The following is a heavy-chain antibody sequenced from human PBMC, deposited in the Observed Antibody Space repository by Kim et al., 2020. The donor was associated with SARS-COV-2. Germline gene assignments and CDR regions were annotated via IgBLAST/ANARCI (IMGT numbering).Heavy chain of an antibody. CDR1: GASVRSDY. J-gene: IGHJ4*01. CDR3: ARQLGSRRLFDY. CDR2: ISHSGTT. V-gene: IGHV4-59*02. Sequence: SETLSLTCAVSGASVRSDYWSWIRQPPGRGLEWIAYISHSGTTNYNPSLRSRVTMSVDASENQFSLNLRSVTAADTAVYYCARQLGSRRLFDYWGHGTL. D-gene: IGHD1-1*01.